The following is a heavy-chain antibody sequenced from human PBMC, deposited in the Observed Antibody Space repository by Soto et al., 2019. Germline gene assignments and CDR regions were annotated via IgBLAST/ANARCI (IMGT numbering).Heavy chain of an antibody. CDR3: ARGDSTTHGDSFDI. D-gene: IGHD6-13*01. V-gene: IGHV4-59*01. Sequence: TSETLSLTCTVSGGANSFYNWNWIRQSPGKGLEWIGYSYSSGSTNYNPSLKSRVTISVDTPKNQFSLQLTYVTAADTAVYYWARGDSTTHGDSFDIWGQGTMVT. CDR2: SYSSGST. J-gene: IGHJ3*02. CDR1: GGANSFYN.